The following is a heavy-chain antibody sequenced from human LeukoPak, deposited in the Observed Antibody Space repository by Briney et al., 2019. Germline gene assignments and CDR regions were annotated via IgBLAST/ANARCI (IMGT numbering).Heavy chain of an antibody. J-gene: IGHJ3*02. CDR3: ARDYMNAFDI. CDR1: GGSISSVSYY. CDR2: IHTSGST. V-gene: IGHV4-61*02. Sequence: SETLSLTCTVSGGSISSVSYYWSWIRQPAGKGLEWIGRIHTSGSTNYNPSLKSRVTISVDMSKNQFSLKLSSVTAADTAVYYCARDYMNAFDIWGQGTMVTVSS.